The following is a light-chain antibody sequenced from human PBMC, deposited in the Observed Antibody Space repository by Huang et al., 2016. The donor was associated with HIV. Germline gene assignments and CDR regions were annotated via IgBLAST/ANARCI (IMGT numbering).Light chain of an antibody. CDR1: QGITTY. J-gene: IGKJ4*01. Sequence: DIQLLQSPPSLSASIGDRVTITCRTSQGITTYLAWYQQTPDKAPNLLIYAASTLQSGVPERFSGSGSGTDFTLTISRLQPEDFGTYYCQQLNTFPFTFGGGTKVE. CDR3: QQLNTFPFT. CDR2: AAS. V-gene: IGKV1-9*01.